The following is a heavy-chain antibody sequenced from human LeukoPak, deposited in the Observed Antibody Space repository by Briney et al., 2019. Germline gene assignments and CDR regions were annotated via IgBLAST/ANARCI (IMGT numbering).Heavy chain of an antibody. D-gene: IGHD3-22*01. CDR3: ARVYLSGYYYRGYFQH. J-gene: IGHJ1*01. Sequence: SETLSLTCTVSGGSISSSSYYWGWIRQPPGKGLEWIGSIYYSGSTYYNPSLKSRVTISVDTSKNQFSLKLSSVTAADTAVYYCARVYLSGYYYRGYFQHWGQGTLVTVSS. CDR2: IYYSGST. V-gene: IGHV4-39*07. CDR1: GGSISSSSYY.